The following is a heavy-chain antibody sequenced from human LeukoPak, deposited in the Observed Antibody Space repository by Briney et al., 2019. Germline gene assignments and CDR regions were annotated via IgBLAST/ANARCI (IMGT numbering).Heavy chain of an antibody. V-gene: IGHV4-4*09. CDR1: GGSISSYY. Sequence: SETLSLTCTVSGGSISSYYWSWIRQPPGKGLEWIGYIYSSGSTNYNPSLKSRVTISVDTSKNQFSLKLSSVTAADTAVYYCARSPHSNGTSPRPNDAFDIWGQGTMVTVSS. D-gene: IGHD2-2*01. J-gene: IGHJ3*02. CDR3: ARSPHSNGTSPRPNDAFDI. CDR2: IYSSGST.